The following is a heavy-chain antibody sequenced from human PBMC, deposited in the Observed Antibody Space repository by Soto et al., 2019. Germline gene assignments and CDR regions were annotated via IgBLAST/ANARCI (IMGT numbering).Heavy chain of an antibody. Sequence: QVQLVQSGAEVKKPGSSVKVSCKASGGTFSSYAISWVRQAPGQGLEWMGGIMLISDTTNYAQKFQGSVTITADESTSTAYMELSSLRSEDTAVYYCARSQGSSTSLEIYYYYDYGMDVWGQGTTVTVSS. J-gene: IGHJ6*02. V-gene: IGHV1-69*01. CDR2: IMLISDTT. D-gene: IGHD2-2*01. CDR1: GGTFSSYA. CDR3: ARSQGSSTSLEIYYYYDYGMDV.